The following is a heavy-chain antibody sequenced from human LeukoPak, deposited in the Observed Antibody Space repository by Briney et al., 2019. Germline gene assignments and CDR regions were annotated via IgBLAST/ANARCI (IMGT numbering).Heavy chain of an antibody. CDR1: GFTFSSSW. J-gene: IGHJ4*02. V-gene: IGHV3-7*01. CDR3: TRDDGGTFDD. Sequence: RGCLRLSCVASGFTFSSSWMSWVRQAPGKGLGWVANIKQDGSEKYYVDSVKGRFTISRDNAKNSLYLQMNSLRAEDTAVYYCTRDDGGTFDDWGQAALATDSP. D-gene: IGHD3-16*01. CDR2: IKQDGSEK.